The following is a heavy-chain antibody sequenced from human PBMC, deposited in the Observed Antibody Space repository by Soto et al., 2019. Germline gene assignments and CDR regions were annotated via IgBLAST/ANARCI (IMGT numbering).Heavy chain of an antibody. CDR2: ISGSGGST. J-gene: IGHJ3*02. CDR3: AKRQARYCSGGSCYSGDAFDI. CDR1: GFTFSSYA. D-gene: IGHD2-15*01. Sequence: EVQLLESGGGLVQPGGSLRLSCAASGFTFSSYAMSWVRQAPGKGLEWVSAISGSGGSTYYADSVKGRFTISRDNSKNTLYLRMNSLRAEDTAVYYCAKRQARYCSGGSCYSGDAFDIWGQGTMVTVSS. V-gene: IGHV3-23*01.